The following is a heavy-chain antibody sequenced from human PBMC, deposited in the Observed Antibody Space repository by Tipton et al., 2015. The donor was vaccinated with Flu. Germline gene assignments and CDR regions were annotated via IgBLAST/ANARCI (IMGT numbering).Heavy chain of an antibody. V-gene: IGHV3-30*18. Sequence: SGFTFSNYGMHWVRQAPGKGLEWVAVLAHDGSKKYSADSVKGRFTISRDNSKNILYLQMNSLRTEDTAVYYCAKSDSSGSYYHYGMDVWGQGTTVTVSS. J-gene: IGHJ6*02. D-gene: IGHD1-26*01. CDR1: GFTFSNYG. CDR2: LAHDGSKK. CDR3: AKSDSSGSYYHYGMDV.